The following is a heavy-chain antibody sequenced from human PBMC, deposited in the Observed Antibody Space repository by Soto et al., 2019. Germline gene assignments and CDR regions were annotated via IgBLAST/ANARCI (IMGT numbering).Heavy chain of an antibody. CDR2: INPSGGST. V-gene: IGHV1-46*01. CDR1: GYTFTNYY. D-gene: IGHD5-12*01. Sequence: QVQLVQSGAEVKKPGASVKVSCKASGYTFTNYYLHWVRQAPGQGLEWAGVINPSGGSTTYAQKFQGRVIMTRDTSTSTVYMELSSLRSEDTAVYYCAREGIVATNDYYGMEVWGQGTTVTVSS. CDR3: AREGIVATNDYYGMEV. J-gene: IGHJ6*02.